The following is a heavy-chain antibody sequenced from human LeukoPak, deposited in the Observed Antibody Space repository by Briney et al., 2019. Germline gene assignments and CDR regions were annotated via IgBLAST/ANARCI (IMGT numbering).Heavy chain of an antibody. CDR2: IYYSGST. CDR3: ARGGGTNYYYYVRDV. Sequence: SETLSLTCTVSGGSISSGSYYWGWIRQPPGKGLEWIGSIYYSGSTYYNPSLKSRVTISVDTSKNQFSLKLSSVTAADTAVYYWARGGGTNYYYYVRDVWAKGPRSPSP. D-gene: IGHD1-1*01. CDR1: GGSISSGSYY. V-gene: IGHV4-39*01. J-gene: IGHJ6*02.